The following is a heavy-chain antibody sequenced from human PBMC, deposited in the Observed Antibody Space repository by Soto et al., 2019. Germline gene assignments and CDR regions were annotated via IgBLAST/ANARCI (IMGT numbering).Heavy chain of an antibody. J-gene: IGHJ4*02. V-gene: IGHV3-21*01. D-gene: IGHD5-18*01. CDR2: ISSSSSYI. CDR3: ARDQPGYSYGYGLGY. CDR1: GITFSSYS. Sequence: EVQLVESGGGLVKPGGSLRLSCAASGITFSSYSMNWVHQAPGKGLEWVSSISSSSSYIYYADSEKGRFTISRDNAKNSLYLQMNILRAEDTAVYYCARDQPGYSYGYGLGYWGQGTLVTVSS.